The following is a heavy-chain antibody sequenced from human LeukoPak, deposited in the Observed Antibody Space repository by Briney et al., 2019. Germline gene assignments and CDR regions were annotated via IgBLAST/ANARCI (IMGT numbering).Heavy chain of an antibody. V-gene: IGHV3-66*02. D-gene: IGHD4-11*01. CDR3: ASDYSKYDPQLRMDV. CDR1: GFTVSSNY. Sequence: GGSLRLSCAASGFTVSSNYMIWVRQAPGKGLEWVSVIYSGGDTYYAASVKGRFTIFRDNSKNTLYLQMNSLRAEDTAVYYCASDYSKYDPQLRMDVWGKGTTVTVSS. CDR2: IYSGGDT. J-gene: IGHJ6*03.